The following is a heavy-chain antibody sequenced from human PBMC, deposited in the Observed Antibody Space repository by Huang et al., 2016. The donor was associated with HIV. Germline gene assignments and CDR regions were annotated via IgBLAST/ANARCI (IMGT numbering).Heavy chain of an antibody. CDR2: LYSDDDK. CDR1: GFSLSTSEVG. D-gene: IGHD3-22*01. V-gene: IGHV2-5*02. J-gene: IGHJ4*02. Sequence: QITLKESGPMLVKPTQTLTLTCTFSGFSLSTSEVGLGWIRQPPGKALVWLALLYSDDDKRYRPCLKSRLTITKDSSRNQVVLTMTNMDPVDTGTYYCAHSAFGTSGYYFRMHFDYWGQGALVTVSS. CDR3: AHSAFGTSGYYFRMHFDY.